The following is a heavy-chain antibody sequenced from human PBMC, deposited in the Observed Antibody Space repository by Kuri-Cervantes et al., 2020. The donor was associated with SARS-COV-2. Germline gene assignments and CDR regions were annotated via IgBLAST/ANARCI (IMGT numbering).Heavy chain of an antibody. CDR1: GYSISSGYY. V-gene: IGHV4-38-2*01. CDR2: IYHSGSP. J-gene: IGHJ4*02. CDR3: GKVSWLQLWHRYSDS. Sequence: SETLSLTCAVSGYSISSGYYWGWIRQPPGKGLEWIGSIYHSGSPTYNPSLKTRVTISLDASNNQVSLRLSSATAADTAVYYCGKVSWLQLWHRYSDSWGQGTLVTVSS. D-gene: IGHD5-24*01.